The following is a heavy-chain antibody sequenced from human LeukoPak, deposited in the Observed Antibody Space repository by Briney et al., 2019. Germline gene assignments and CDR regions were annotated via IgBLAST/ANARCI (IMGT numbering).Heavy chain of an antibody. CDR3: AVSGSYGAYFDY. CDR2: INPSGGST. V-gene: IGHV1-46*01. J-gene: IGHJ4*02. Sequence: ASVKVSCKASGYTFTSYYMHWVRQAPGQGLEWIGIINPSGGSTSYAQKFQGRVTMTRDTSTSTVYMELSSLRSEDTAVYYCAVSGSYGAYFDYWGQGTLVTVSS. CDR1: GYTFTSYY. D-gene: IGHD1-26*01.